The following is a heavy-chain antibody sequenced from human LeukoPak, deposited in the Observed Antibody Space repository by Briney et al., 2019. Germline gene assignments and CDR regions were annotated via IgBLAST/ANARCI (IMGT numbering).Heavy chain of an antibody. Sequence: KVSCKASGYTFTSYGISWVRQAPGQGLEWMGIIYPGDSDTRYSPSFQGQVTISADKSISTAYLQWSSLKASDTAMYYCARLHDSSGYYLDYWGQGTLVTVSS. CDR2: IYPGDSDT. CDR3: ARLHDSSGYYLDY. V-gene: IGHV5-51*01. J-gene: IGHJ4*02. D-gene: IGHD3-22*01. CDR1: GYTFTSYG.